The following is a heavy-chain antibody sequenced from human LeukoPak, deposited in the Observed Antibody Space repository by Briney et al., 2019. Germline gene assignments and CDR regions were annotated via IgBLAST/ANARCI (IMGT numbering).Heavy chain of an antibody. CDR1: GFTVSSNY. Sequence: PGGSLRLSCAASGFTVSSNYTSWVRQAPGKGLEWVSVIYSGGSTYYADSVKGRFTISRDNSKNTLYLQMNSLRAEDTAVYYCARDNLGDGASVDYWGQGTLVTVSS. J-gene: IGHJ4*02. CDR3: ARDNLGDGASVDY. V-gene: IGHV3-53*01. D-gene: IGHD1-14*01. CDR2: IYSGGST.